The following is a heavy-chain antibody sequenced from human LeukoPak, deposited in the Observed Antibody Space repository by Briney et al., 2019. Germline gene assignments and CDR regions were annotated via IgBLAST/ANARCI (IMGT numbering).Heavy chain of an antibody. CDR3: ARAYSSSSGRDAFDS. V-gene: IGHV3-48*02. CDR1: GFTFNSYN. CDR2: ISSSSSTI. D-gene: IGHD6-6*01. J-gene: IGHJ3*02. Sequence: GGSLRLSCAASGFTFNSYNMNWVRQAPGKGLEWVSYISSSSSTIYYADSVKGRFTISRDSATTSLFLQMNSLRDEDTAVNYCARAYSSSSGRDAFDSWGLGTLVTVSS.